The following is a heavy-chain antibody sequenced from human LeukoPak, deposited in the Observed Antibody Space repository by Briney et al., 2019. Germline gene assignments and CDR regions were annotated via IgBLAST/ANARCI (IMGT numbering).Heavy chain of an antibody. D-gene: IGHD5-12*01. CDR2: MYYSGST. CDR3: ARMSRVDMAFDS. V-gene: IGHV4-39*01. Sequence: SETLSLTCTVSGGSICSSSYYWGWIRQPAGKGLEWIGNMYYSGSTYYNTTLKRRVAIFVDTSTNQFSLKLSSVTAADTAMYYCARMSRVDMAFDSWGQGTLVTVSS. J-gene: IGHJ4*02. CDR1: GGSICSSSYY.